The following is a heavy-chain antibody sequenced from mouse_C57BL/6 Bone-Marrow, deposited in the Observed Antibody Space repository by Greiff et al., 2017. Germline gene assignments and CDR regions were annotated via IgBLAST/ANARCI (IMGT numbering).Heavy chain of an antibody. J-gene: IGHJ3*01. Sequence: QVQLQQPGAELVMPGASVKLSCKASGYTFTSYWMHWVKQRPGQGLEWIAEIDPSDSYTNYNQKFKGKSTLTVDKSSSTAYMQLSSLTSEDSAVXYCARQFAYWGQGTLVTVSA. CDR3: ARQFAY. CDR2: IDPSDSYT. V-gene: IGHV1-69*01. CDR1: GYTFTSYW.